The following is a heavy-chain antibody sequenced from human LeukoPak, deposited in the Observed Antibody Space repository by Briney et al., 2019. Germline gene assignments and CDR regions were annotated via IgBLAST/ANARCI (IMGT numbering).Heavy chain of an antibody. V-gene: IGHV6-1*01. CDR2: TFYRSKWYN. J-gene: IGHJ4*02. D-gene: IGHD2-15*01. Sequence: SQTLSLTCVIAGDSVSSNTAAWNWTRQSPLRGLEWLGRTFYRSKWYNDYAGSVKSRITISPDTSKNHFSLHLDSVTPEDTAMYYCARDGWPAFDYWGQGSLVTVSS. CDR1: GDSVSSNTAA. CDR3: ARDGWPAFDY.